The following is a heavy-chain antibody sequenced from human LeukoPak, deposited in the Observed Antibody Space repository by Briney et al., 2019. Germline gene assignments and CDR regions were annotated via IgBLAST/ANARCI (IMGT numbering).Heavy chain of an antibody. CDR3: ARLSGSASPHYFDC. D-gene: IGHD6-19*01. Sequence: GASVMVSCEASGYTFTGYYLHWVRQAPGQGLEWMGWINPNSGEANYAQRFQDRVTMTWDTSISTAYMELSSLRSDDTAVFYCARLSGSASPHYFDCWGQGTLLTVAS. V-gene: IGHV1-2*02. J-gene: IGHJ4*02. CDR1: GYTFTGYY. CDR2: INPNSGEA.